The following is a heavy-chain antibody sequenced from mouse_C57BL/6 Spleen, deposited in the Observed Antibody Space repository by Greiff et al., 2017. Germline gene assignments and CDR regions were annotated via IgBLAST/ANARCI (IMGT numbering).Heavy chain of an antibody. CDR1: GYTFTSYW. Sequence: QVQLKQPGAELVKPGASVKLSCKASGYTFTSYWMHWVKQRPGQGLEWIGMIHPNSGSTNYNEKFKSKATLTVDKSSSTAYMQLSSLTSEDSAVYYCARSDYYGSSRYYFDYWGQGTPLTVSS. J-gene: IGHJ2*01. CDR2: IHPNSGST. V-gene: IGHV1-64*01. D-gene: IGHD1-1*01. CDR3: ARSDYYGSSRYYFDY.